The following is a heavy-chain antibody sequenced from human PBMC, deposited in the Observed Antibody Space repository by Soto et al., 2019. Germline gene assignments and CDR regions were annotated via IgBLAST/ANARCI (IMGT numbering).Heavy chain of an antibody. D-gene: IGHD3-22*01. CDR2: ISGSGGST. CDR1: GFTFRTYT. J-gene: IGHJ6*02. CDR3: AKGVRSYYYYGMDV. V-gene: IGHV3-23*01. Sequence: GGSLRLSCISSGFTFRTYTMTWVRQAPGKGLEWVSGISGSGGSTYYADSVKGRFTISRDNSKNTMYLQMNSLRAEDTAVYYCAKGVRSYYYYGMDVWGQGTTVTVSS.